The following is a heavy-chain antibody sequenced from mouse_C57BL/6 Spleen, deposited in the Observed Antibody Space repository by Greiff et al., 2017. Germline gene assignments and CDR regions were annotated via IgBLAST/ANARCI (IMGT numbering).Heavy chain of an antibody. J-gene: IGHJ3*01. CDR1: GYSITSGYY. D-gene: IGHD1-1*01. V-gene: IGHV3-6*01. CDR2: ISYDGSN. Sequence: EVQLQESGPGLVKPSQSLSLTCSVTGYSITSGYYWNWIRQFPGNKLEWMGYISYDGSNNYNPSLKNRISITRDTSKNQFFLKLNSVTTEDTATYYCARDNYGSSPRFAYWGQGTLVTVSA. CDR3: ARDNYGSSPRFAY.